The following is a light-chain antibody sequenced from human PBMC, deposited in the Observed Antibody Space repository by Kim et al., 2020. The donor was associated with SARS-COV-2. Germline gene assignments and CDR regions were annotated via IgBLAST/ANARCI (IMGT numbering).Light chain of an antibody. V-gene: IGKV2-28*01. CDR2: LGS. Sequence: GAPASISCRSSQSMLNSNGNNDVDWYLQKPEQSPQHLIYLGSNRASGVPDRFSASGSGTEFTLQISRVEAGDVGLYYCMQGRYLYTFGQVTKLEI. CDR3: MQGRYLYT. CDR1: QSMLNSNGNND. J-gene: IGKJ2*01.